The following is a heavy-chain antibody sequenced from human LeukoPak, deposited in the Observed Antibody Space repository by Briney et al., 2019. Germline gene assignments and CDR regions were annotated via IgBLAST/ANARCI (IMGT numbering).Heavy chain of an antibody. Sequence: PSETLSLTCTVSGGSISSSSYYWGWIRQPPGKGLEWIGSIYYSGSTYYNPSLKSRVTISVDTSKNQFSLKLSSVTAADTAVYYCARGPVRGYCSGGSCYLWGQENNWFDPWGQGTLVTVSS. V-gene: IGHV4-39*07. J-gene: IGHJ5*02. CDR1: GGSISSSSYY. CDR3: ARGPVRGYCSGGSCYLWGQENNWFDP. CDR2: IYYSGST. D-gene: IGHD2-15*01.